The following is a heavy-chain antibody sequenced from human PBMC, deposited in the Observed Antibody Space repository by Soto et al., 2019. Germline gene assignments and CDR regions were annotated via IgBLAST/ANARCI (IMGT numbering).Heavy chain of an antibody. CDR1: GDSISSPDYS. Sequence: SETLALTFTVSGDSISSPDYSWSWIRLAPGKVLELIGYVYYRGIIYYTPSFESRVSISVYTSKNQFSLRLTSVTAADSAMYLCARVTFTRNWFESWGQGILVTVSS. V-gene: IGHV4-30-4*01. CDR2: VYYRGII. D-gene: IGHD3-3*02. CDR3: ARVTFTRNWFES. J-gene: IGHJ5*01.